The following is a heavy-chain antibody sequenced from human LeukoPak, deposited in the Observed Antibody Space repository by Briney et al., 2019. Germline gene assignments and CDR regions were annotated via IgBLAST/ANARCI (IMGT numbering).Heavy chain of an antibody. Sequence: SETLSLTCSVSGGSISSSYWSWIRQPAGKGLEWIGRIYTSGSTNYNPSLKSRVTISVDTSKNQFSLKLSSVTAADTAVYYCALRGLVRGFDPWGQGTLVTVSS. V-gene: IGHV4-4*07. CDR1: GGSISSSY. J-gene: IGHJ5*02. D-gene: IGHD2-2*01. CDR2: IYTSGST. CDR3: ALRGLVRGFDP.